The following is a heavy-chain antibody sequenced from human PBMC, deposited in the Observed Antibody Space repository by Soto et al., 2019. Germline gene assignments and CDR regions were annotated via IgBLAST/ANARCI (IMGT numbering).Heavy chain of an antibody. D-gene: IGHD3-9*01. J-gene: IGHJ4*02. CDR1: GFIFSNYA. Sequence: EVQLLESGGDLERPGESLRLSCTASGFIFSNYAMNWVRQAPGQGLEWVSTLSKDGANEHYADSVKGRFTISKDGTKSTLYLQMNSLRGEDAAMYYCAKDPATGSADYWGQGTQVTVSS. CDR3: AKDPATGSADY. V-gene: IGHV3-23*01. CDR2: LSKDGANE.